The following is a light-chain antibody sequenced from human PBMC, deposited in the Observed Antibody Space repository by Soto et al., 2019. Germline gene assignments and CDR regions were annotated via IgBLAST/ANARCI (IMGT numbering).Light chain of an antibody. Sequence: DIVMTQFPLSLSVFPGETASISCPSSQSLLQTNGHNYLDWYLQRPGQSPQLLIYLTSNRYDGVPHRFSGSGSGTALTLNISRVEAEDVGFSFCMQAQRTYLTFGHGTKVNL. CDR2: LTS. CDR1: QSLLQTNGHNY. CDR3: MQAQRTYLT. V-gene: IGKV2-28*01. J-gene: IGKJ3*01.